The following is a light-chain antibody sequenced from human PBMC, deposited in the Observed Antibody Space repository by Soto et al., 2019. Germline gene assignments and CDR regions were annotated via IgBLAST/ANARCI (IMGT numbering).Light chain of an antibody. J-gene: IGKJ5*01. Sequence: MLMTKSPATLSVSQGERVTLSCRTSHSVNSHVAWYQQKPGQAPRLLLYGASTRATGIPVRFSGSGFGTEFTLTISSLQSEDFAVYYCQQYKNWPLFGQGTRLANK. CDR1: HSVNSH. V-gene: IGKV3-15*01. CDR3: QQYKNWPL. CDR2: GAS.